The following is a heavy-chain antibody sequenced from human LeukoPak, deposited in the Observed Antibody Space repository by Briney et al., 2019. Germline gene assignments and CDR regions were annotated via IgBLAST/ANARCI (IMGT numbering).Heavy chain of an antibody. CDR2: ITSSGVGT. D-gene: IGHD3-22*01. J-gene: IGHJ4*02. V-gene: IGHV3-23*01. CDR3: AKDRPNYYGSNGHYYRRDGDY. Sequence: GGSLRLSCAASGFTFSIYAMSWVRQAPGKGLQWVSAITSSGVGTYYADPVKGRFTISRDNSENMLYLQMNSLRVEDTAVYFCAKDRPNYYGSNGHYYRRDGDYWGQGTLVTVSS. CDR1: GFTFSIYA.